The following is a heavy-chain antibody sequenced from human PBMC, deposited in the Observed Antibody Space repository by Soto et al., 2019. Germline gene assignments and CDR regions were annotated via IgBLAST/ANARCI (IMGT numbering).Heavy chain of an antibody. D-gene: IGHD3-22*01. CDR1: GYSFTSYW. Sequence: GESLKISCKGSGYSFTSYWIGWVRQMPGKGLEWMGIIYPGDSDTRYSPSFQGQVTISADKSISTAYLQWSSLKASDTGMYYCARSSRGYYDSSGYLEINYYYYYGMDVSGQGTTVTVS. V-gene: IGHV5-51*01. J-gene: IGHJ6*02. CDR3: ARSSRGYYDSSGYLEINYYYYYGMDV. CDR2: IYPGDSDT.